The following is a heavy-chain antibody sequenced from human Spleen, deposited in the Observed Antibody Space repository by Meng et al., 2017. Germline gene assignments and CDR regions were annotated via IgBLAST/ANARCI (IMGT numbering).Heavy chain of an antibody. Sequence: QVQLQQWGARLLKPSETLSLTCAVYGGSFSGYYWSWIRQPPGKGLEWIGEINHSGSTNYNPSLKSRVTISVDTSKNQFSLKLSSVTAADTAVYYCARGSGSPEYCSSTSCYSGGWFDPWGQGTLVTVSS. CDR1: GGSFSGYY. CDR2: INHSGST. D-gene: IGHD2-2*02. CDR3: ARGSGSPEYCSSTSCYSGGWFDP. V-gene: IGHV4-34*01. J-gene: IGHJ5*02.